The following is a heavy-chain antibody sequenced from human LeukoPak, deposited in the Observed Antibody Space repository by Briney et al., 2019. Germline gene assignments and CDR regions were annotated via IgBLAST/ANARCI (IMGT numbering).Heavy chain of an antibody. D-gene: IGHD3-22*01. CDR3: ARAFHYYDSSGYPHDAFDI. V-gene: IGHV3-7*01. CDR2: IKQDGSEK. J-gene: IGHJ3*02. CDR1: EFTFSSYW. Sequence: GGSLRLSCAASEFTFSSYWMSWVRQAPGKGLEWVANIKQDGSEKYYVDSVKGRFTISRDNAKNSLYLQMNSLRAEDTAVYYCARAFHYYDSSGYPHDAFDIWGQGTMVTVSS.